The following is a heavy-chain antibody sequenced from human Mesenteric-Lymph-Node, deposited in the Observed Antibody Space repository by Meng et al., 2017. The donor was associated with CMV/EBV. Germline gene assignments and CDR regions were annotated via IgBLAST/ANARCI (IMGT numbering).Heavy chain of an antibody. CDR1: GYTLTGYY. CDR2: INPNSGGT. V-gene: IGHV1-2*06. CDR3: ARESCSSTSCKYYFDY. D-gene: IGHD2-2*01. Sequence: SGYTLTGYYMHGVRQAPGAGLEWMGRINPNSGGTDYAQKFQGRVTMTRDTSISTAYMELSRLRSDDTAVYYCARESCSSTSCKYYFDYWGQGTLVTVSS. J-gene: IGHJ4*02.